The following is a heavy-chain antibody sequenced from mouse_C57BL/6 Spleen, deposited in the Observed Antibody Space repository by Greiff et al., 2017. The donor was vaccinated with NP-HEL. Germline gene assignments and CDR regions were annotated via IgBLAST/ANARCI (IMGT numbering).Heavy chain of an antibody. D-gene: IGHD4-1*01. Sequence: EVMLVESGGGLVQPGGSMKLSCVASGFTFSNYWMNWVRQSPEKGLEWVAQIRLKSDNYATHYAESVKGRFTISRDDSKSSVYLQMNNLRAEDTGIYYCTGPDWDFAYWGQGTLVTVSA. CDR3: TGPDWDFAY. V-gene: IGHV6-3*01. CDR2: IRLKSDNYAT. CDR1: GFTFSNYW. J-gene: IGHJ3*01.